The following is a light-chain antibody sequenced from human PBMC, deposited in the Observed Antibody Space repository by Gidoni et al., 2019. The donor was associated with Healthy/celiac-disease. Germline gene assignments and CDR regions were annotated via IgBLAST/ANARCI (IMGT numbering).Light chain of an antibody. J-gene: IGKJ5*01. CDR1: QDISNY. V-gene: IGKV1-33*01. CDR3: QQYDNLFPLT. Sequence: IQMTQSPSSLSASVGDRVTITCQASQDISNYLNWYQQKPGKAPKLLIYDAANLVTGVPSRCSGSGSGRDFTFTISSLQDEDISTSYCQQYDNLFPLTFGPGTRLEIK. CDR2: DAA.